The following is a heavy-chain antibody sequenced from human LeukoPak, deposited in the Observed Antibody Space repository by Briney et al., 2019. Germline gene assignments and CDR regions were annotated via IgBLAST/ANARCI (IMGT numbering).Heavy chain of an antibody. CDR1: GFTFSSYS. V-gene: IGHV3-21*01. Sequence: GGSLRLSCAASGFTFSSYSMNWVRQAPGKGLEWVSSISGSSYIYYADSVKGRFTISRDNAKNSLYLQMNSLRAEDTAVYYCARLSFCLGVLWSGYYSFDYWGQGTLVTVSS. CDR3: ARLSFCLGVLWSGYYSFDY. D-gene: IGHD3-3*01. CDR2: ISGSSYI. J-gene: IGHJ4*02.